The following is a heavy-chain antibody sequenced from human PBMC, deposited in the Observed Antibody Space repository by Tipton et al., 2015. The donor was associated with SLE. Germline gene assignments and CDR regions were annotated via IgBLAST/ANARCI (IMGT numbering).Heavy chain of an antibody. CDR1: GYSFSNYE. V-gene: IGHV1-69*13. CDR3: ARVSSAMGYFDL. D-gene: IGHD6-19*01. J-gene: IGHJ2*01. Sequence: QSGAEVKEPGASVKVSCKASGYSFSNYEINWVRQAPGQGLEWMGGIIPIFGTANYAQKFQGRVTITADESTSTAYMELSSLRSEDTAVYYCARVSSAMGYFDLWGRGTLVTVSS. CDR2: IIPIFGTA.